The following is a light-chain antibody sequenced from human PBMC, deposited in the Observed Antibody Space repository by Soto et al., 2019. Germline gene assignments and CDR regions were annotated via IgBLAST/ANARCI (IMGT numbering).Light chain of an antibody. V-gene: IGLV1-51*01. J-gene: IGLJ3*02. CDR2: DNN. Sequence: QSVLTQSPSVSAAPGQKVTISCSGSSSNIGNNYVSWYQQLPGTAPKLLIYDNNKRPSGIPDRFSGSKSGTSATLGITGLQTGDEADYYCGTWDSNLSAVFGGGTKLTVL. CDR3: GTWDSNLSAV. CDR1: SSNIGNNY.